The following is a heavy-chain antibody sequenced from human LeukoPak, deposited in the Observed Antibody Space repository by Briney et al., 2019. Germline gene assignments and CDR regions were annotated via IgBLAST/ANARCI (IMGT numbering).Heavy chain of an antibody. Sequence: GGSLRLSCAASGFTFSSYAMHWVRQAPGKGLEWVAVISYDGSNKYYADSVKGRFTISRDNSKNTLYLQMNSLRSDDTAVYYCARSPNYYDSSGYYYFFDYWGQGTLVTVSS. V-gene: IGHV3-30-3*01. CDR1: GFTFSSYA. CDR3: ARSPNYYDSSGYYYFFDY. CDR2: ISYDGSNK. D-gene: IGHD3-22*01. J-gene: IGHJ4*02.